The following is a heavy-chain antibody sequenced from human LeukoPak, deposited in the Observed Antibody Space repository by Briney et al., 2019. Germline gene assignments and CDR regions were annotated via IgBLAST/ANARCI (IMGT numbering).Heavy chain of an antibody. D-gene: IGHD2-2*01. CDR2: INPNSGGT. Sequence: GASVKVSSKASGYTFTGYYMHWVRQAPGQGLEWMGWINPNSGGTNYAQKFQGRVTMTRDTSISTAYMELSRLRSDDTAVYYCARDLEGYCSSTSCENLSAFDIWGQGTMVTVSS. V-gene: IGHV1-2*02. CDR1: GYTFTGYY. J-gene: IGHJ3*02. CDR3: ARDLEGYCSSTSCENLSAFDI.